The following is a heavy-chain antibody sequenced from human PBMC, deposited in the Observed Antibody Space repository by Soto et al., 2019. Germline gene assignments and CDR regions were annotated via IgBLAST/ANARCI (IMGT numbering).Heavy chain of an antibody. J-gene: IGHJ5*02. Sequence: SETLSLTCSVSDDSISSYYWTWIRQPAGKGLEWIGRIYISGSTNYNPSLKSRVIMSIDTSKNQFSLKLTSVTAADTAVYYCAREGHHPGWFDPWGQGTLVTVSS. CDR3: AREGHHPGWFDP. CDR2: IYISGST. CDR1: DDSISSYY. V-gene: IGHV4-4*07.